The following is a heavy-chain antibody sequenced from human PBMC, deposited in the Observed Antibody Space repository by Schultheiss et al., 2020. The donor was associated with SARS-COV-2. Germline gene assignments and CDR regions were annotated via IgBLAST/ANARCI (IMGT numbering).Heavy chain of an antibody. CDR2: IYYSGST. CDR3: ARAYSGYEVDPSLGWYFDL. CDR1: GGSISSGGYY. V-gene: IGHV4-31*03. D-gene: IGHD5-12*01. Sequence: SQTLSLTCTVSGGSISSGGYYWSWIRQHPGKGLEWIGYIYYSGSTYYNPSLKSRVTISVDTSKNQFSLKLSSVTAADTAVYYCARAYSGYEVDPSLGWYFDLWGRGTLVTVSS. J-gene: IGHJ2*01.